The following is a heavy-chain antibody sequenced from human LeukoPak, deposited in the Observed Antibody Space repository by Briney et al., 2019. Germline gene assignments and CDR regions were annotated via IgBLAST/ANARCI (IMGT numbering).Heavy chain of an antibody. D-gene: IGHD6-6*01. V-gene: IGHV3-9*01. CDR3: SIDISNLSAARPYDLED. CDR1: GFTFADYS. Sequence: GRSLRLSCAASGFTFADYSMRWVRQAPGKGLEWVSGISWNSGSIGYADSVKGRFTISRDNAKTSLYLQMTSLRAEDTALYYCSIDISNLSAARPYDLEDWGKGTLVTVSS. CDR2: ISWNSGSI. J-gene: IGHJ4*02.